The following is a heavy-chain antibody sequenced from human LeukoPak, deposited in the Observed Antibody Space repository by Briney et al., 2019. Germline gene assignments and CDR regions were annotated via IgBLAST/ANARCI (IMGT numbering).Heavy chain of an antibody. CDR2: ISYDGSNK. CDR3: ARGGYCGGDCYPGHIPGVDAFDI. J-gene: IGHJ3*02. Sequence: HSGGSLRLSCAASGFTFSSYAMHWVRQAPGKGLEWVAVISYDGSNKYYADSVKGRFTISRDNSKNTLYLQMNSLRAEDTAVYYCARGGYCGGDCYPGHIPGVDAFDIWGQGTMVTVSS. CDR1: GFTFSSYA. D-gene: IGHD2-21*02. V-gene: IGHV3-30-3*01.